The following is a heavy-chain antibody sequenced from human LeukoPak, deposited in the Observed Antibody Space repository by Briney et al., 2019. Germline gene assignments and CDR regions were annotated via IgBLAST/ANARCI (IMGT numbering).Heavy chain of an antibody. Sequence: PGGSLRLSCAASGFTFSSYEMNWVRQAPGKGLEWISYISGSGSTIYYADSVKGRFTISRDNARSSLYLQLNSLRAEDTAVYYCASPSHTAGAFDIWGQGTMVTVSS. CDR1: GFTFSSYE. CDR3: ASPSHTAGAFDI. V-gene: IGHV3-48*03. CDR2: ISGSGSTI. J-gene: IGHJ3*02.